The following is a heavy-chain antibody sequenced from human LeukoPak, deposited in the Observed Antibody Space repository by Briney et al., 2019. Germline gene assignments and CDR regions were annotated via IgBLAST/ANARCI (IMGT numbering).Heavy chain of an antibody. CDR3: ARGTTMPYYYYYYGMDV. CDR1: GGSFSGYY. J-gene: IGHJ6*02. CDR2: INHSGST. Sequence: ASETLSLTCAVYGGSFSGYYWSWIRQPPGKGLEWIGEINHSGSTNYNPSLKSRVTISVDTSKNQFSLKLSSVTAADTAVYYCARGTTMPYYYYYYGMDVWGQGTTVTVSS. D-gene: IGHD5-12*01. V-gene: IGHV4-34*01.